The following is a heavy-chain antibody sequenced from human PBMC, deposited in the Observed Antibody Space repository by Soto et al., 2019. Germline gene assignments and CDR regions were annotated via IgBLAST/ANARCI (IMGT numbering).Heavy chain of an antibody. J-gene: IGHJ4*02. CDR2: IYYSGST. CDR1: GGSISSDDYS. V-gene: IGHV4-39*01. D-gene: IGHD5-12*01. Sequence: SETLSLTCTVSGGSISSDDYSWGWIRQPPGKGLEWIGSIYYSGSTYYNPSLKSRVTISVDTSKNQFSLKLSSVTAADTAVYYCARHSRGYSGYYDYWGQGTLVTVSS. CDR3: ARHSRGYSGYYDY.